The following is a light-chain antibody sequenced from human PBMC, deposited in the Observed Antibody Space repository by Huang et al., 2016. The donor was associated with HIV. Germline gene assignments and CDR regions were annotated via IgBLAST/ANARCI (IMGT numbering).Light chain of an antibody. CDR2: EVS. Sequence: DIVMTQTPLSLSVTPGQPASISCKSSQSLLHRDGKPHFSWFLQKPGQSPQLLIYEVSNRFSGVSDGFSGSGTGTNFTLKISRVAAEDVGVYFCMQSMQLPWTFGQGTKVEIK. CDR3: MQSMQLPWT. CDR1: QSLLHRDGKPH. V-gene: IGKV2D-29*02. J-gene: IGKJ1*01.